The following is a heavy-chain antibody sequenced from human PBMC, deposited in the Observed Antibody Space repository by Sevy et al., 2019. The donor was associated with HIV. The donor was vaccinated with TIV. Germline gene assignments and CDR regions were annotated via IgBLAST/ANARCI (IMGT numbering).Heavy chain of an antibody. Sequence: GGSLRLSCAASGFTFSDYYMSWIRQAPGKGLEWVSYISSSGSTIYYADSVKGRFTISRDNAKNSLYLQMNSLRAEDTAVYYCARDGNYYDSSGYRSYYFYYGMDVWGQGTTVTVS. CDR3: ARDGNYYDSSGYRSYYFYYGMDV. V-gene: IGHV3-11*01. CDR1: GFTFSDYY. CDR2: ISSSGSTI. D-gene: IGHD3-22*01. J-gene: IGHJ6*02.